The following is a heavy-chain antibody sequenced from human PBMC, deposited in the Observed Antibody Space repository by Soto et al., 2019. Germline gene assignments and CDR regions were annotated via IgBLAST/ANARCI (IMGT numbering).Heavy chain of an antibody. J-gene: IGHJ3*02. Sequence: GGSLRLSCAASGFTFSKYAMSWVRQAPGKGPEWVSFISSSGNGTYYADSVKGRFTISRDNSKNTLYVQMNNLRAEDTAIYYCAKRFFGSGSPPGAFDIWGQGTLVTVSS. CDR1: GFTFSKYA. CDR3: AKRFFGSGSPPGAFDI. V-gene: IGHV3-23*01. CDR2: ISSSGNGT. D-gene: IGHD3-10*01.